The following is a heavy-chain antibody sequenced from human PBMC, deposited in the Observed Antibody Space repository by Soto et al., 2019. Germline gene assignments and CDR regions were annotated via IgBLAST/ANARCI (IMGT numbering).Heavy chain of an antibody. V-gene: IGHV1-69*19. D-gene: IGHD3-10*01. CDR3: AREVQVHTPAFVY. J-gene: IGHJ4*02. CDR2: ISPMFGAA. Sequence: QVQLVQSGAEMKKPGSSVKVSCQSSGGTFNTYAMNWVRQAPGQGPEWMGDISPMFGAANYAPKFRGRVTIPADESTGTSYMQLSSLTSEDTALYFCAREVQVHTPAFVYWGQGTLVTVSS. CDR1: GGTFNTYA.